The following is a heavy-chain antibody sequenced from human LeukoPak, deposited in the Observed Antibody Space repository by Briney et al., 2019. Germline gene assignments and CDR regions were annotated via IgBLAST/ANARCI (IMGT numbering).Heavy chain of an antibody. Sequence: GGSLRLSCAASGFTFSRFNMNWLRQAPGKGLEWLSYISTTGTIYYAESVKGRFSISRDNAKNSLYLQMNSLRPEDTAVYYCARDSLIFGVVTTFDYWGQGTLVTVSS. J-gene: IGHJ4*02. CDR2: ISTTGTI. CDR3: ARDSLIFGVVTTFDY. V-gene: IGHV3-48*01. CDR1: GFTFSRFN. D-gene: IGHD3-3*01.